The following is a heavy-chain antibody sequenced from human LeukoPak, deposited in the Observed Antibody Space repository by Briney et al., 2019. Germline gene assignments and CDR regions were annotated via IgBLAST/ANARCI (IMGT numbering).Heavy chain of an antibody. D-gene: IGHD3-3*01. Sequence: PSETLSLTCTVSGDSVGSSIYYWGWIRQPPGKGLEWIGTIYYSGSTYYNPSLKSRAIMSIDTSKNHFSLKLSSVTAADTAVYYCARQGYGVFDFWGQGTLVTVSS. J-gene: IGHJ4*02. V-gene: IGHV4-39*01. CDR3: ARQGYGVFDF. CDR2: IYYSGST. CDR1: GDSVGSSIYY.